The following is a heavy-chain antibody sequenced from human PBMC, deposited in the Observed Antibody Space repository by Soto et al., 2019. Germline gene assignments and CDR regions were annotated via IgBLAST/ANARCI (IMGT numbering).Heavy chain of an antibody. V-gene: IGHV3-23*01. J-gene: IGHJ4*02. D-gene: IGHD5-12*01. CDR3: AKGGLESLANYYFDY. CDR1: GFTFSSYA. CDR2: ISGSGGST. Sequence: GGSLRLSCAASGFTFSSYAMSWVRQAPGKGLEWVSAISGSGGSTYYADSVKGRFTISRDNSKNTLYLQMNSLRAEDTAVYYCAKGGLESLANYYFDYWGQGTLVTVSS.